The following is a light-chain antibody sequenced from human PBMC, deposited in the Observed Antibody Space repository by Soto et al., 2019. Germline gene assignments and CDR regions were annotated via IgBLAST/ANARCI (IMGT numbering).Light chain of an antibody. J-gene: IGKJ5*01. V-gene: IGKV3D-20*02. CDR2: DAS. CDR3: EQYNNWPIT. CDR1: QSVGANY. Sequence: EIVLTQSPDTLSLSPWERATLSCRASQSVGANYLAWYQQKPGQPPRLLVSDASSRTTGIPDRFSGSASGTDFTLTISSLQSEDFAVYYCEQYNNWPITFGQGTRWRL.